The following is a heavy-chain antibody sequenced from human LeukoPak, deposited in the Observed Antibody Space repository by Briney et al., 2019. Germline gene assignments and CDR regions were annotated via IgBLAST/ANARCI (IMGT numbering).Heavy chain of an antibody. J-gene: IGHJ6*02. V-gene: IGHV4-59*11. Sequence: SETLSLTCTVSGGSISSHYWSWIRQPPGKGLEWIGYIYYSGSTNYNPSLKSRVTISVDTSKNQFSLKLSSVTAADTAVYYCARVGLGVPAIYYYYGMDVWGQGITVTVSS. CDR2: IYYSGST. CDR1: GGSISSHY. CDR3: ARVGLGVPAIYYYYGMDV. D-gene: IGHD2-2*01.